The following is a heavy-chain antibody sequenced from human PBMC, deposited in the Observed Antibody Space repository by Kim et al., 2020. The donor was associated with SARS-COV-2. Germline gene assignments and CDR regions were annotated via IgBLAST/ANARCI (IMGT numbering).Heavy chain of an antibody. Sequence: NSGGTNYAQTFEGRVTITRDTTINTAYMELSRLRSDDTAAYYCARDRGDYWGQGTLVTVSS. CDR2: NSGGT. D-gene: IGHD3-10*01. J-gene: IGHJ4*02. V-gene: IGHV1-2*02. CDR3: ARDRGDY.